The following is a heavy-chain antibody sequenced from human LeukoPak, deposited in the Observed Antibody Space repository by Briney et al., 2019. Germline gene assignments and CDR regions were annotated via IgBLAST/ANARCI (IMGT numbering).Heavy chain of an antibody. CDR2: ISYDGSNK. J-gene: IGHJ5*02. V-gene: IGHV3-30*04. Sequence: PGGSLRLSCAASGFTFSSYAMHWVRQAPGKGLEWVAVISYDGSNKYYADSVKGRFTISRDNSKNTLYLQTNSLRAEDTAVYYCARAMSYDYVWGSYRLPLGWFDPWGQGTLVTVSS. D-gene: IGHD3-16*02. CDR3: ARAMSYDYVWGSYRLPLGWFDP. CDR1: GFTFSSYA.